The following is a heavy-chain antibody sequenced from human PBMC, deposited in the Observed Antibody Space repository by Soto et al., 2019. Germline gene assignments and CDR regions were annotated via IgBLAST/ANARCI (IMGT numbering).Heavy chain of an antibody. J-gene: IGHJ4*01. V-gene: IGHV3-23*01. CDR1: GFTFSRYA. D-gene: IGHD3-22*01. CDR3: AKAPISLDGSGYYFASFDY. CDR2: LSGSGSGS. Sequence: GGSLRLSCAASGFTFSRYAMNWVRQAPGEGLEWVSTLSGSGSGSYYPDSLRGRFTISRDNSKNTLYLQMNNLRAEDTAVYYCAKAPISLDGSGYYFASFDYWGHGTRVTVSS.